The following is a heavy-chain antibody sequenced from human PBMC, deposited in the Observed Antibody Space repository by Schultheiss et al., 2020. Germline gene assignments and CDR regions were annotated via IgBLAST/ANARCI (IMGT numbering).Heavy chain of an antibody. CDR3: AKIVDIAARSHY. J-gene: IGHJ4*02. CDR1: GFTFSSSW. V-gene: IGHV3-52*01. Sequence: GESLKISCAASGFTFSSSWMHWVCQAPEKGLEWVADIKCDGSEKYYADSVKGRFTISRDNAKNSLYLQMNSLRAEDTAVYYCAKIVDIAARSHYWGQGTLVTVSS. CDR2: IKCDGSEK. D-gene: IGHD5-12*01.